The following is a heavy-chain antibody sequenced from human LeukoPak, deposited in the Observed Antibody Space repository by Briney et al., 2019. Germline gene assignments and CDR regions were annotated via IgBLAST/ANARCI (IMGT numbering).Heavy chain of an antibody. D-gene: IGHD6-19*01. V-gene: IGHV4-4*02. J-gene: IGHJ4*02. Sequence: SETLSLTCAVSGGSISSSNWWSWVRQPPGKGLEWIGEIYHSGSTNYNPSLKSRVTISVDKSKNQFSLKLSSVTAADTAVYYCARDNGYSSGWPRLGFGYWGQGTLVTVSS. CDR1: GGSISSSNW. CDR3: ARDNGYSSGWPRLGFGY. CDR2: IYHSGST.